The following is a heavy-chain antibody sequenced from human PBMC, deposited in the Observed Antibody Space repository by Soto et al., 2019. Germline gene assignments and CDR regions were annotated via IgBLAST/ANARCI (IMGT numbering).Heavy chain of an antibody. CDR3: TRDTDSSGRHWWCDP. D-gene: IGHD6-19*01. J-gene: IGHJ5*02. CDR2: IQSDGSKK. V-gene: IGHV3-33*01. Sequence: QVQLVESGGGVVQPGRSLRLSCAASGFTFSSYGMHWVRQAPGKGLEWVAAIQSDGSKKYYVDSVKGRFTISREDSKNTLYLEINSLRGEDTALYYCTRDTDSSGRHWWCDPWGQGTLVSVSS. CDR1: GFTFSSYG.